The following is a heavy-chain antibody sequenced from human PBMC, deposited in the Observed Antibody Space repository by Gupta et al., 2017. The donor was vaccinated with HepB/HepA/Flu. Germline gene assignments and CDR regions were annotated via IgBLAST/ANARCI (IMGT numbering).Heavy chain of an antibody. V-gene: IGHV4-34*01. J-gene: IGHJ6*02. Sequence: QVQLQQWCAGLLKPSETLSLTCAVYGGSFSGYYWSWIRQPPGKGLEWIGEINHSGSTNYNPSLKSRVTISVDTSKNQFSLKLSSVTAADTAVYYCARGDSSVYGMDVWGQGTTVTVSS. D-gene: IGHD3-22*01. CDR3: ARGDSSVYGMDV. CDR1: GGSFSGYY. CDR2: INHSGST.